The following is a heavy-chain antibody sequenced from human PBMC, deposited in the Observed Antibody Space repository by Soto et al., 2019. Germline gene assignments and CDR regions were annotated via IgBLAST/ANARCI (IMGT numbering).Heavy chain of an antibody. CDR3: ARDPVSDSRSWFFDY. Sequence: GFPRLSCAASGFTFSSYGMHWVRQAPGKGLEWVAVIWYDGSNKYYADSVKGRFTISRDNSKNTLYLQMNSLRAEDTAVYYCARDPVSDSRSWFFDYWGQGTLVTVSS. V-gene: IGHV3-33*08. CDR2: IWYDGSNK. J-gene: IGHJ4*02. CDR1: GFTFSSYG. D-gene: IGHD6-13*01.